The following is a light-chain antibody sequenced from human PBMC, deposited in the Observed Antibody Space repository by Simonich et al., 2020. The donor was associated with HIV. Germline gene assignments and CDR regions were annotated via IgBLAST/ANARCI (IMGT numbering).Light chain of an antibody. CDR3: QQYNAYYT. V-gene: IGKV1-5*03. CDR2: KAS. CDR1: QRINTW. Sequence: DIQMTQSPSTLSASVGDRVTITCRTKQRINTWLAWYQQKPGKAPKLLIYKASDLESGVPSXXSGXXXGTEFXXXISSLQPDDFATYYCQQYNAYYTFGQGTKLEIK. J-gene: IGKJ2*01.